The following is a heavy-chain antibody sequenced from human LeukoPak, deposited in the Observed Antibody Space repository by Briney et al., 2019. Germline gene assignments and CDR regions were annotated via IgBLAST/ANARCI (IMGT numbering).Heavy chain of an antibody. J-gene: IGHJ4*02. D-gene: IGHD1-26*01. Sequence: GESLKISRKASGYTFSSYWIGWVRQMPGKGLEWMGIIYPGDSDTRYSPSFQGQVTITSDKSITTAYLQWSSLKASDTAMYYCARSGSYDYYFDYWGQGTLVTVSS. CDR1: GYTFSSYW. V-gene: IGHV5-51*01. CDR2: IYPGDSDT. CDR3: ARSGSYDYYFDY.